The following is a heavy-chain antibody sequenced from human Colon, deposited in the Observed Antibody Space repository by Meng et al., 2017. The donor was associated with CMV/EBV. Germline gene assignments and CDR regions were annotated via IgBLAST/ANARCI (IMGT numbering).Heavy chain of an antibody. CDR2: ISSSSSYI. J-gene: IGHJ5*02. V-gene: IGHV3-21*01. CDR3: ARVQTSDLNWFDP. Sequence: AASGFTFSCFSMSWVRQAPGKGLEWVSSISSSSSYIYYADSVKGRFTISRDNAKNSLYLQMNSLRAEDTAVYYCARVQTSDLNWFDPWGQGTLVTVSS. CDR1: GFTFSCFS. D-gene: IGHD3-10*01.